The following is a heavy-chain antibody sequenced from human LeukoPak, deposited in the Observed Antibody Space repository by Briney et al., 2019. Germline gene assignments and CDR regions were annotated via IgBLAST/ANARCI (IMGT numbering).Heavy chain of an antibody. CDR3: ARQIGYGSGSYYLFDY. Sequence: GESLKISCKGSGYSFTSYWIGWVRQMPGKGLEWMGIIYPGDSDTRYSPSFQGRVTISADKSISTAYLQWSSLKASDTAMYYCARQIGYGSGSYYLFDYWGQGTLVTVSS. D-gene: IGHD3-10*01. V-gene: IGHV5-51*01. J-gene: IGHJ4*02. CDR1: GYSFTSYW. CDR2: IYPGDSDT.